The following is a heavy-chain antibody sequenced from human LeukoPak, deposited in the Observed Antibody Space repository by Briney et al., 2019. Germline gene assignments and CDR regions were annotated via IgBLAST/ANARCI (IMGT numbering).Heavy chain of an antibody. Sequence: ASVKVSCKASGHTFTSYGINWGRQAPGQGLEWMGWISAYNGDTNYAQKLQGRVTMTTDTSTSTAYMELRRLRSADTAVYSCARDTGVPAATYYFDSWGQGTLVTVSS. J-gene: IGHJ4*02. CDR1: GHTFTSYG. CDR3: ARDTGVPAATYYFDS. V-gene: IGHV1-18*01. D-gene: IGHD2-2*01. CDR2: ISAYNGDT.